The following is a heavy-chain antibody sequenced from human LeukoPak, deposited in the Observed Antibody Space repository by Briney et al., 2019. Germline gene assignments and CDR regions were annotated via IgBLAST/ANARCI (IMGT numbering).Heavy chain of an antibody. V-gene: IGHV3-21*01. CDR1: GFTFSSYS. CDR2: ISSSSSYI. Sequence: NPGGSLRLSCAASGFTFSSYSMNWVRQAPGKGREWVSSISSSSSYIYYADSVKGRFTISRDNAKNSLYLQMNSLRAEDTAVYYCARGTGHYDSSGYYYWGQGTLVTVSS. CDR3: ARGTGHYDSSGYYY. J-gene: IGHJ4*02. D-gene: IGHD3-22*01.